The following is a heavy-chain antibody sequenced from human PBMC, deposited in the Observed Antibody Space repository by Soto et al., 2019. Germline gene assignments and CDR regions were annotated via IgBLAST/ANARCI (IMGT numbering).Heavy chain of an antibody. J-gene: IGHJ4*02. V-gene: IGHV3-23*01. D-gene: IGHD3-22*01. CDR3: AKMGLMIVVVTTFDY. CDR1: GFTFSSYA. CDR2: ISGSGGST. Sequence: PGGSLRLSCAASGFTFSSYAMSWVRQAPGKGLEWVSAISGSGGSTYYADSVKGRFTISRDNSKNTLYLQMNSLRAEDTAVYYCAKMGLMIVVVTTFDYWGQGTLVTVSS.